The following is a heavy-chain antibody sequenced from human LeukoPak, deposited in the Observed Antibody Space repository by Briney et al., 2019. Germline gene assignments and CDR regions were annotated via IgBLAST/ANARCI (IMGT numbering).Heavy chain of an antibody. Sequence: GGSLRLSCAASGFTFSSYGMHWVRQAPGKGLEWVAFIRYDGSNKYYADSVKGRLTISRDNSKNTLYLQMNSLRAKDTAVYYCAKGRTHSSGHWGQGTLVTVSS. CDR2: IRYDGSNK. V-gene: IGHV3-30*02. CDR1: GFTFSSYG. D-gene: IGHD6-19*01. CDR3: AKGRTHSSGH. J-gene: IGHJ4*02.